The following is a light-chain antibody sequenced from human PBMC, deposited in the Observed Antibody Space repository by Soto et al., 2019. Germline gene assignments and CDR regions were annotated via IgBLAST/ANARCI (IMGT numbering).Light chain of an antibody. CDR3: QQYNDWPLT. CDR2: GAF. V-gene: IGKV3-15*01. Sequence: EIVMTQSQVTLSVSPGERVTLSCRASQSVSSNLAWYQQKPGQAPSLLIYGAFTRATGIPARFSGTGSGTEFTLTISSLQSEDFALYYCQQYNDWPLTFGQGTKVDI. CDR1: QSVSSN. J-gene: IGKJ1*01.